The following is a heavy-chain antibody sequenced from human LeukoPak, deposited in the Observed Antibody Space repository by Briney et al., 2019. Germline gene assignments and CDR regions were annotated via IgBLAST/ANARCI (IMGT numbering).Heavy chain of an antibody. CDR3: AIGDSLGELSSSFEY. CDR1: GFTFSNYA. CDR2: VSYDGSNK. Sequence: QTGGSLRLSCAASGFTFSNYAMHWVRQAPDKGPEWVAVVSYDGSNKYYADSVKGRFTVSRDNSKNTLYLQMNSLRAEDTAVYYCAIGDSLGELSSSFEYWGQGTLVTVSS. V-gene: IGHV3-30*04. J-gene: IGHJ4*02. D-gene: IGHD3-16*02.